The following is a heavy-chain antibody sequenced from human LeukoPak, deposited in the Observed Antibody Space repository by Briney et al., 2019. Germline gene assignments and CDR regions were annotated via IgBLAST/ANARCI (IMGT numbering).Heavy chain of an antibody. J-gene: IGHJ3*02. CDR1: GYTFTNYG. D-gene: IGHD6-19*01. Sequence: GASVKVSCKASGYTFTNYGISWVRQAPGQGLEGMGWISPYNGNANYAQNFQGRVTLTTDTSTSTAYMDLRNLSPDDTAVYYCARDMKQWLVDAFDIWGQGTTVTVSS. CDR3: ARDMKQWLVDAFDI. V-gene: IGHV1-18*01. CDR2: ISPYNGNA.